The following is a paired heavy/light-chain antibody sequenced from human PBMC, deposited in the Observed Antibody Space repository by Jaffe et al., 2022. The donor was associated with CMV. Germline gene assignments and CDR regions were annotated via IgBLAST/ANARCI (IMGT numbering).Heavy chain of an antibody. V-gene: IGHV1-8*01. CDR1: GYTFTTYD. D-gene: IGHD4-17*01. CDR3: ARTNGDFDF. Sequence: QVQLVQSGAEVKKPGASVKVSCKTSGYTFTTYDINWVRQATGQGLEWMGWMNPKSGYTGSAQKFQGRLTLTRDTSTSTAYMELNSLRSEDTAAYYCARTNGDFDFWGQGTLVTVSS. CDR2: MNPKSGYT. J-gene: IGHJ4*02.
Light chain of an antibody. Sequence: DIQMTQSPSSLSASVGDRVTITCRASQGIRHDLAWYQQKPGKAPKRLIYGASSLQSGVPSRFSGSGSGTEFTLTISSLQPEDSATYYCLQHNNYPPVTFGQGTRLEIK. CDR2: GAS. CDR3: LQHNNYPPVT. CDR1: QGIRHD. J-gene: IGKJ5*01. V-gene: IGKV1-17*01.